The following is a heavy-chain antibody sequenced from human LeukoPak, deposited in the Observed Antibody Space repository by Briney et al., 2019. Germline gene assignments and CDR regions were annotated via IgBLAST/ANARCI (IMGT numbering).Heavy chain of an antibody. CDR1: GFTFGTYW. J-gene: IGHJ4*02. V-gene: IGHV3-7*01. CDR2: IKQDGSEK. CDR3: ARGIWNDGLAFDY. Sequence: GGSLRLSCAASGFTFGTYWLTWVRQAPGKGLEWVANIKQDGSEKYYVDSVEGGLTISRDNSKNSLYLQMSSLRAEDTAVYYSARGIWNDGLAFDYWGQGTLIIVSS. D-gene: IGHD1-1*01.